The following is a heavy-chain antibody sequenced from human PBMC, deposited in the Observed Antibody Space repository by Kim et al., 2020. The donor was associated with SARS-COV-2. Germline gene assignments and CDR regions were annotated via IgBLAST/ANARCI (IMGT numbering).Heavy chain of an antibody. J-gene: IGHJ6*02. CDR1: GGSFSGYY. CDR3: ARGSTYYYYGMDV. Sequence: ETLSLTCTVYGGSFSGYYWSWIRQPPGKGLEWIGEINHSGNTNYNPSLKSRVTISVDTSRNHFSLKLSSVTAADTAVYYCARGSTYYYYGMDVWGQGTTVTVSS. CDR2: INHSGNT. V-gene: IGHV4-34*01.